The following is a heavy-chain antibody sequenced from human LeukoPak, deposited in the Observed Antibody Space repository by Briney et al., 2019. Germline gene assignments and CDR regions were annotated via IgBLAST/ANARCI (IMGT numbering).Heavy chain of an antibody. D-gene: IGHD2-15*01. CDR3: ARDSGDCSGGSCYSRGTFDI. CDR1: GGSISSGGYS. V-gene: IGHV4-30-2*01. CDR2: IYHSGST. Sequence: PSETLSLTCAVSGGSISSGGYSWSWIRQPPGKGLEWIGYIYHSGSTYYNPSLKSRVAISVDRSKNQFSLKLSSVTAADTAVYYCARDSGDCSGGSCYSRGTFDIWGQGTMVTVSS. J-gene: IGHJ3*02.